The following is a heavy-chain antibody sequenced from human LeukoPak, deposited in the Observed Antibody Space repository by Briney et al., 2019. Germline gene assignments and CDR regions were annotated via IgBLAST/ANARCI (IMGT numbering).Heavy chain of an antibody. V-gene: IGHV4-34*01. D-gene: IGHD3-10*01. CDR2: INHSGST. CDR1: GGSFSGYY. J-gene: IGHJ4*02. Sequence: SETLSLACAVYGGSFSGYYWSWIRQPPGKGLEWIGEINHSGSTNYNPSLKSRATTSVDTSKNQFSLKLSSVTAADTAVYYCARGVLLWFGELSDFDYWGQGTLVTVSS. CDR3: ARGVLLWFGELSDFDY.